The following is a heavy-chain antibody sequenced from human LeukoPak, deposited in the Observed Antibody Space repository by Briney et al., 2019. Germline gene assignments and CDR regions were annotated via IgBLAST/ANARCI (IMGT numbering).Heavy chain of an antibody. D-gene: IGHD3-22*01. CDR2: ISGSGGST. CDR3: AKSRGGYYDSSGSPY. Sequence: GGSLRLSCAASGYTFSSYAMSWVRQAPGKGREWVSAISGSGGSTYYADSVKGRFTISRDNSKNTLYLQMNSLRAEDTAVYYCAKSRGGYYDSSGSPYWGQGTLVTVSS. CDR1: GYTFSSYA. J-gene: IGHJ4*02. V-gene: IGHV3-23*01.